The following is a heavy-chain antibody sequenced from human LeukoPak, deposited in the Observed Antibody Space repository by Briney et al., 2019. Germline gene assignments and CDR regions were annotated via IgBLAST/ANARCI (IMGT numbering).Heavy chain of an antibody. J-gene: IGHJ4*02. D-gene: IGHD2-8*01. CDR2: INLNGGRT. CDR1: VLTFDDYG. Sequence: PGGALRLSCAASVLTFDDYGMSWVRQAPGKGREGVSGINLNGGRTGYADSVKVRFTISRDNANNSLYLQMNSLSAEDTALYYCAKDLSPRTYDYWGQGPLVTVSS. CDR3: AKDLSPRTYDY. V-gene: IGHV3-20*04.